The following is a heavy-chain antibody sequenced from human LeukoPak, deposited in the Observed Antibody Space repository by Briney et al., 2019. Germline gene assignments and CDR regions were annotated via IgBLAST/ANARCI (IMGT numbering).Heavy chain of an antibody. J-gene: IGHJ4*02. CDR1: GYTFTSYG. CDR3: ARDLAPTASDY. V-gene: IGHV1-18*01. CDR2: ISAYNGNT. D-gene: IGHD5-24*01. Sequence: ASVKVSCKASGYTFTSYGISWVRQAPGQGLGWMGWISAYNGNTNYAQKLQGRLTMTTDTSTSTAYMELRSLRADDTAVYYCARDLAPTASDYWGQGTLVTVYS.